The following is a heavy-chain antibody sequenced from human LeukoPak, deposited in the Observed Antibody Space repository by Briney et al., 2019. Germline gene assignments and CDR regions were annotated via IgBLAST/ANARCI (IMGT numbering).Heavy chain of an antibody. J-gene: IGHJ4*02. CDR3: ARDRYERVWFGELSPHFDY. V-gene: IGHV1-18*01. Sequence: GASVKVSCKASGYTFTSYGISWVRQAPGQGLEWMGWISAYNGNTNYAQKLQGRVTMTTDTSTSTAYMELRSLRSDDTAVYYCARDRYERVWFGELSPHFDYWGQGTLVTVSS. D-gene: IGHD3-10*01. CDR1: GYTFTSYG. CDR2: ISAYNGNT.